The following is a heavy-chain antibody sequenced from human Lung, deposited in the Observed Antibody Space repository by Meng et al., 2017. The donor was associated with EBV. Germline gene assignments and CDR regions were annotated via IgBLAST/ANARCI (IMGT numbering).Heavy chain of an antibody. J-gene: IGHJ6*02. V-gene: IGHV3-21*01. CDR3: ARDFLRADYHSGSPSV. CDR2: ISSNSRYI. CDR1: GFIFSDYS. Sequence: EVQLVESGGGLVKPGGSLRLSCTASGFIFSDYSMNWVRQAPGKGLEWVSSISSNSRYIYQPDSVKGRFTISRDNVQNSLYLQMHSLRAEDTAVYYCARDFLRADYHSGSPSVWGQGTMVTV. D-gene: IGHD3-10*01.